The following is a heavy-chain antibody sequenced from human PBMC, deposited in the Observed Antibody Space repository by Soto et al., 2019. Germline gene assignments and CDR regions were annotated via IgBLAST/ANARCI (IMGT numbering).Heavy chain of an antibody. J-gene: IGHJ4*02. CDR3: AKAPDLQ. Sequence: QTGGSLRLSCAASGFTFSSYEMNWVRQAPGKGLEWVSYISISGSTIFYADSVKGRFTISRDNAKKSLYLQMNSLRAEDTAVYYCAKAPDLQWGQGTLVTVSS. CDR1: GFTFSSYE. CDR2: ISISGSTI. V-gene: IGHV3-48*03.